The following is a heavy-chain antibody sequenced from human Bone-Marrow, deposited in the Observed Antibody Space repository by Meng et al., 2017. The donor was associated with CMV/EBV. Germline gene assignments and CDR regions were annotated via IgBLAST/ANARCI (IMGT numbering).Heavy chain of an antibody. CDR2: INPNSGGT. V-gene: IGHV1-2*02. D-gene: IGHD6-6*01. J-gene: IGHJ4*02. Sequence: ASVKVSCKASGYTFTGYYMHWVRQAPGQGLEWMGWINPNSGGTNYAQKFQGRVTMTRDTSISTAYMELSRLRSDDTAVYYCARGLEYSSSPENDYWGQGTLVTSPQ. CDR3: ARGLEYSSSPENDY. CDR1: GYTFTGYY.